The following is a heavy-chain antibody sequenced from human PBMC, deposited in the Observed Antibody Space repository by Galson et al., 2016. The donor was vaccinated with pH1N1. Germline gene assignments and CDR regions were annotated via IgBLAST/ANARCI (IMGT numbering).Heavy chain of an antibody. CDR3: VKYDSSGYYYGRLAN. J-gene: IGHJ4*02. CDR1: GFTFSVFA. CDR2: ISASGAST. Sequence: SLRLSCAASGFTFSVFAMCWVRQAPGKGLEWVSGISASGASTHFADSVEGRFTISGDNSKNALYLEMNSLTGEDTAFYYCVKYDSSGYYYGRLANWGQGTLVTVSS. D-gene: IGHD3-22*01. V-gene: IGHV3-23*01.